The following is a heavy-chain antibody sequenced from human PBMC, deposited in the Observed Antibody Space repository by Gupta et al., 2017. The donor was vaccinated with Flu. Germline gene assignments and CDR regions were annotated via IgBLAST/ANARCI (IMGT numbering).Heavy chain of an antibody. V-gene: IGHV3-23*01. CDR2: IGGSGGRS. J-gene: IGHJ4*02. CDR3: AKXSSGTYYQTDFSY. Sequence: YAMSWVRQAPGKGLEWVSAIGGSGGRSYYADSVKGRFTISRDSSKNTLYLQMNSLRADDXAXYYCAKXSSGTYYQTDFSYWGQGTLVTVSS. D-gene: IGHD1-26*01. CDR1: YA.